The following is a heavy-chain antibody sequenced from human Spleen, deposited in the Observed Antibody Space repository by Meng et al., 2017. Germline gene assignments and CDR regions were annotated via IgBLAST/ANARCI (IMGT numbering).Heavy chain of an antibody. CDR1: GYSFTDYY. Sequence: QVQLVQSGAEVKKPGASVKVSCKAAGYSFTDYYVHWVRQAPGQGLEWMGRITPGRGNTKYSQKFQGRVTITRDTSASTAYMELSTLRSEDTAVYYCARDFTSGSSGDPWGQGTLVTVSS. CDR2: ITPGRGNT. V-gene: IGHV1-3*01. J-gene: IGHJ5*02. D-gene: IGHD6-19*01. CDR3: ARDFTSGSSGDP.